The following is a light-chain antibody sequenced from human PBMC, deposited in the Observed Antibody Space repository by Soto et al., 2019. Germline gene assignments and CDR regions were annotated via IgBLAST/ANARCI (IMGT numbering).Light chain of an antibody. CDR2: AAS. V-gene: IGKV1-27*01. CDR1: QGIHNY. CDR3: KNSTRAPLT. Sequence: IRVNLSPSSLSAYVGDTVTITCRASQGIHNYVAWYQQRPGNIPSLLIYAASTLQSGVPSRFSGSGSGTNFTLTISSLQPEDVATYCSKNSTRAPLTFGGGTKVDI. J-gene: IGKJ4*01.